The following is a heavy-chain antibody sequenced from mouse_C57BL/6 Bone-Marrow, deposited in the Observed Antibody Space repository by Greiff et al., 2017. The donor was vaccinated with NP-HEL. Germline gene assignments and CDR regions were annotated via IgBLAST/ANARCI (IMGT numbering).Heavy chain of an antibody. V-gene: IGHV5-4*01. J-gene: IGHJ1*03. Sequence: EVQLVESGGGLVKPGGSLKLSCAASGFTFSSYAMSWVRQTPEKRLEWVATISDGGSYTYYPDNVKGRFTISRDNAKNNLYLQMSHLKSEDTAMYYCARDLITTVVATRYFDVWGTGTTVTVSS. D-gene: IGHD1-1*01. CDR3: ARDLITTVVATRYFDV. CDR1: GFTFSSYA. CDR2: ISDGGSYT.